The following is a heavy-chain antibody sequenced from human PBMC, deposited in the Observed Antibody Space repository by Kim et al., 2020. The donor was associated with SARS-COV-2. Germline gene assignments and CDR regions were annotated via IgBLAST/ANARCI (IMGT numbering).Heavy chain of an antibody. CDR3: ARGRYSSSWPRGDAFDI. J-gene: IGHJ3*02. CDR1: GGSFSGYY. V-gene: IGHV4-34*01. Sequence: SETLSLTCAVYGGSFSGYYWSWIRQPPGKGLEWIGEINHSGSTNYNPSLKSRVTISVDTSKNQFSLKLSSVTAADTAVYYCARGRYSSSWPRGDAFDIWGQGTMVTVSS. D-gene: IGHD6-13*01. CDR2: INHSGST.